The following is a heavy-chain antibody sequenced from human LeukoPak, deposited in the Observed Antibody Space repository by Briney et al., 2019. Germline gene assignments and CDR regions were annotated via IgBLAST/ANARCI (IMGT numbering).Heavy chain of an antibody. CDR2: IWYDGSNK. CDR3: ARGGRARLTSYNYYGMDL. V-gene: IGHV3-33*01. CDR1: GFTFSSYG. D-gene: IGHD6-6*01. J-gene: IGHJ6*02. Sequence: GGSLRLSCVVSGFTFSSYGMHWVRQAPGKGLEWVALIWYDGSNKYYADSVKGRFTISRDNSKNALYVQMNSLRVEDTAIYYCARGGRARLTSYNYYGMDLWGQGTTVTVSS.